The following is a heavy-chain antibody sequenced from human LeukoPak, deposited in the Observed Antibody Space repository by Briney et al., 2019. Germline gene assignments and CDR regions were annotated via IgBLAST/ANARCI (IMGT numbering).Heavy chain of an antibody. CDR1: GYSSTSYW. Sequence: GESLKISSKGSGYSSTSYWIGWVRHMPRKGLELMGIIYPGDSDTRYSPSFQGQVTTPADKSISTAYLQWSSLKASDTAMYYCARHVVRDGYNQVDYFDYWGQGTMVTVSS. CDR2: IYPGDSDT. CDR3: ARHVVRDGYNQVDYFDY. D-gene: IGHD5-24*01. V-gene: IGHV5-51*01. J-gene: IGHJ4*02.